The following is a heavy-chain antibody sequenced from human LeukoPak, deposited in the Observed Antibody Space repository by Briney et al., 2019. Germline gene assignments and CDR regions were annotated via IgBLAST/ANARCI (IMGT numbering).Heavy chain of an antibody. D-gene: IGHD2-2*03. V-gene: IGHV1-69*04. CDR1: GGTFSSYG. CDR3: ARGLGSPGPQGY. J-gene: IGHJ4*02. Sequence: GASVKVSCKASGGTFSSYGISWVRQAPGQGLEWMGRIIPILDITNYAQKFQGRVTITADKSTSTAYMELSSLRSDDTAVYYCARGLGSPGPQGYWGQGTLVTVSS. CDR2: IIPILDIT.